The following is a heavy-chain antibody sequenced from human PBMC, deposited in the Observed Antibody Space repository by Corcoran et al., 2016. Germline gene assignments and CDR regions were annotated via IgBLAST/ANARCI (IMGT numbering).Heavy chain of an antibody. CDR1: GGSISSSSYY. J-gene: IGHJ4*02. D-gene: IGHD1-1*01. CDR3: ARTRRNWNPHFDY. CDR2: IFSNDEK. V-gene: IGHV2-26*01. Sequence: QESGPGLVKPSETLSLTCTVSGGSISSSSYYWGWIRQPPGKALEWLAHIFSNDEKSYSTSLKSRLTISKDTSKSQVVLTMTNMDPVDTATYYCARTRRNWNPHFDYWGQGTLVTVSS.